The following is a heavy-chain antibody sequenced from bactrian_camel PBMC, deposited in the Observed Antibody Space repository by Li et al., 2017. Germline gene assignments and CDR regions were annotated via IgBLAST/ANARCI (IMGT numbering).Heavy chain of an antibody. CDR1: GYTRTNYC. Sequence: QVQLVESGGGSVQAGGSLRLSCAGSGYTRTNYCMAWFRQAPEKVREGVAAIDSFGTTDDADSVKGRFTTSQDNGKNTLYLQMNSLKTGDTAVYYCAADCDLGDYLGTYVKHWGQGTQVTVS. J-gene: IGHJ4*01. D-gene: IGHD4*01. CDR3: AADCDLGDYLGTYVKH. CDR2: IDSFGTT. V-gene: IGHV3S1*01.